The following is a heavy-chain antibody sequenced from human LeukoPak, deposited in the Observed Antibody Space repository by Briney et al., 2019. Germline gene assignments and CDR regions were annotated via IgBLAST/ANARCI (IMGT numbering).Heavy chain of an antibody. V-gene: IGHV3-11*04. CDR3: ARDLFFGRGIGSANFDY. J-gene: IGHJ4*02. CDR1: GFTFSDYY. Sequence: GGSLRLSCAASGFTFSDYYMGWIRQAPGKGLEWVPYISSGGSTIYYADPVKGRFTVSRDNAKNSLYVQVNSLRAEDTAVYYCARDLFFGRGIGSANFDYWGQGTLVTVSS. D-gene: IGHD1-26*01. CDR2: ISSGGSTI.